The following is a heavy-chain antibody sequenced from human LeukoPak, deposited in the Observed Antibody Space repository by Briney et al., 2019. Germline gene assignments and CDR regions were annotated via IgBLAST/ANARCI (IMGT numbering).Heavy chain of an antibody. Sequence: GASVKVSCRASGYRFTSYDISWVRQALGQGLQWMGVISTYTGNTNYAQSFQDRVTMTTDTSTSTVYMELRSLTSDDTAVYYCARDQKSGLEVLWRYWGQGTLVTVSS. CDR3: ARDQKSGLEVLWRY. V-gene: IGHV1-18*04. D-gene: IGHD3-3*01. CDR1: GYRFTSYD. J-gene: IGHJ4*02. CDR2: ISTYTGNT.